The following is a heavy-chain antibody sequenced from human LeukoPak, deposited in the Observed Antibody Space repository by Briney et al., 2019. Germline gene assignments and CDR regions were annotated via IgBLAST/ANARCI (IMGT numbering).Heavy chain of an antibody. V-gene: IGHV4-30-4*01. CDR2: IYYSGST. CDR1: GVSISSGGYS. J-gene: IGHJ5*02. D-gene: IGHD3-22*01. CDR3: ARGDYDSSGYYWFDP. Sequence: SETLSLTCAVSGVSISSGGYSWSWIRQPPGKGLEWIGYIYYSGSTYYNPSLKSRVTISVDTSKNQFSLKLSSVTAADTAVYYCARGDYDSSGYYWFDPWGQGTLVTVSS.